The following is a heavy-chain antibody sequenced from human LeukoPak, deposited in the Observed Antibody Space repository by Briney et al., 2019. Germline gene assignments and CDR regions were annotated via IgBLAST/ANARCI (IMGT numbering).Heavy chain of an antibody. CDR1: GYSFTSYW. CDR2: IDPSDSYT. CDR3: ARLGAYNWNDEIWFDP. D-gene: IGHD1-20*01. J-gene: IGHJ5*02. V-gene: IGHV5-10-1*01. Sequence: GESLRISCKGSGYSFTSYWISWVRQMPGKGLEWMGRIDPSDSYTNYSPSFQGHVTISADKSISTAYLQWSSLKASDTAMYYCARLGAYNWNDEIWFDPWGQGTLVTVFS.